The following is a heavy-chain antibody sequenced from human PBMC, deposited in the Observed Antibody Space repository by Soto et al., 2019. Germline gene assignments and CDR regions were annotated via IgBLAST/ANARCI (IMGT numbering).Heavy chain of an antibody. J-gene: IGHJ4*02. CDR2: INYSRST. V-gene: IGHV4-59*01. Sequence: QVQLQESGPGLVKPSETLSPTCTVSGRSISTYYWSWIRQPPGKGLEWIGYINYSRSTNYKPSLKMRVTISADTSKNQSPVKRSSVTAADTSVYYCARVYGDYVFDYWGQGTLGTVSA. CDR1: GRSISTYY. D-gene: IGHD4-17*01. CDR3: ARVYGDYVFDY.